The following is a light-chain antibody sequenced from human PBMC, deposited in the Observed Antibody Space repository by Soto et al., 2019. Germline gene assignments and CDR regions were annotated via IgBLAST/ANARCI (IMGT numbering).Light chain of an antibody. V-gene: IGKV3-15*01. Sequence: EIVMTQSPATLSVSPGERATLSCRASQSVSTNLAWYQQKPGQAPRLLIYATSTRATGIPDRFTGGGSWTECTLTISSLQSEDFAVYHCQQYDNKPPITFGQGKRLEIK. CDR2: ATS. CDR3: QQYDNKPPIT. CDR1: QSVSTN. J-gene: IGKJ5*01.